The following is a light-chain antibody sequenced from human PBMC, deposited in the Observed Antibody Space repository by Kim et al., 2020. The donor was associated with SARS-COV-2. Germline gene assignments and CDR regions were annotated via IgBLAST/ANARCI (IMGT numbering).Light chain of an antibody. CDR2: KAS. V-gene: IGKV1-5*03. CDR3: QQYNSYPT. Sequence: DIQMTQSPSTLSASVGDRVTITCRASQSVSSWLAWYQQKPGKAPKLLIYKASTLEGGVPSRFSGRGSGTEFTLTISILQPDDFATYYCQQYNSYPTFGQGTKVDIK. CDR1: QSVSSW. J-gene: IGKJ1*01.